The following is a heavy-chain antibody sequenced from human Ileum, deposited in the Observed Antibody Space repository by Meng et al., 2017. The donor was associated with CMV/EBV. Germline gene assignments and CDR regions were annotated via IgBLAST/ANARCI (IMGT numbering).Heavy chain of an antibody. J-gene: IGHJ5*02. D-gene: IGHD2-2*01. Sequence: VSCGSIPGSNCWSWVRQPPGKGLEWIGEIYHSGSTSYNPSLRSRVTISVDKSKNQFSLKLSSVTAADTAIYYCARYSVIPAAIGFDPWGQGSLVTVSS. CDR1: CGSIPGSNC. CDR2: IYHSGST. V-gene: IGHV4-4*02. CDR3: ARYSVIPAAIGFDP.